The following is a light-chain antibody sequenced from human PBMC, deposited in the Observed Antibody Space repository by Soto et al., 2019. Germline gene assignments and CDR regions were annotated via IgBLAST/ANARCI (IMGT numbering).Light chain of an antibody. CDR3: AAWDDSLTGWV. J-gene: IGLJ3*02. Sequence: QSVLTQPPSASGTPGQRVTISCSGSSSNIGSNTVNWYQQVPGTAPKLLMYSSNQRPSGVPDRFSGSKSGTSGYLAISGLQSEDEADYYCAAWDDSLTGWVFGGGTKVTVL. V-gene: IGLV1-44*01. CDR2: SSN. CDR1: SSNIGSNT.